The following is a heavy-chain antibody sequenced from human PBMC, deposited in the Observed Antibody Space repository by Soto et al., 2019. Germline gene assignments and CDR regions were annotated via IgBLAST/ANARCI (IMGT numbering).Heavy chain of an antibody. CDR3: ARCYCAAGYNSSCYFDY. CDR1: GGSVSSGSYY. D-gene: IGHD3-22*01. V-gene: IGHV4-61*01. CDR2: IYYSGST. J-gene: IGHJ4*02. Sequence: SETLSLTCTVSGGSVSSGSYYWSWIRQPPGKGLEWIGYIYYSGSTNYNPSLKSRVTISVDTSKNQFSLKLSSVTAADTAVYYCARCYCAAGYNSSCYFDYWGQGTLVTVSS.